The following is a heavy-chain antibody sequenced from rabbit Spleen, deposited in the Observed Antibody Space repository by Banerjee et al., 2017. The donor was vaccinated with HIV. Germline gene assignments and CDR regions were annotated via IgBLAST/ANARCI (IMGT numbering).Heavy chain of an antibody. Sequence: QVQLEESGGDLVKPEGSLTLTCTASGFTFSSYWICWVRQAPGKGLEWSACIGTGSGSTYYASWAKGRFTISKTSSTTVTLQMTSLTAADTATYFCARDPLVVAGVGLDLWGQGTLVTVS. CDR1: GFTFSSYW. J-gene: IGHJ3*01. CDR3: ARDPLVVAGVGLDL. CDR2: IGTGSGST. D-gene: IGHD4-1*01. V-gene: IGHV1S45*01.